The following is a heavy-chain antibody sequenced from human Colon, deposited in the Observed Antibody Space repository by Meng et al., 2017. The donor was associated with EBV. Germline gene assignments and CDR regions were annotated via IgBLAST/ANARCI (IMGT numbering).Heavy chain of an antibody. CDR2: IYYSGST. V-gene: IGHV4-31*03. J-gene: IGHJ4*02. Sequence: VPVEEAGPGLRQPSHTLSLTCTVSGASVSSVGYYWTWIRQHPGKGLEWFGHIYYSGSTFYNPSLKRRVIISIDTSKNQFSLNLRSVTAADTAVYYCARVSSGWDYFDYWGQGTLVTVSS. CDR1: GASVSSVGYY. D-gene: IGHD6-19*01. CDR3: ARVSSGWDYFDY.